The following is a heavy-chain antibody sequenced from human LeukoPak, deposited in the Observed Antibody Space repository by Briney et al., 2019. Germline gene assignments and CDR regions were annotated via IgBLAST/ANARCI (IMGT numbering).Heavy chain of an antibody. Sequence: SQTLSLTCAISGDTVSSNTASWNWVRQSPSRGLEWLGRTYFRSKWFHDYAVFVKSRITVNPDTSKNQFYLQLNSVTPEDTAVYYCTRDFDYWGQGTLVTVSS. V-gene: IGHV6-1*01. J-gene: IGHJ4*02. CDR1: GDTVSSNTAS. CDR3: TRDFDY. CDR2: TYFRSKWFH.